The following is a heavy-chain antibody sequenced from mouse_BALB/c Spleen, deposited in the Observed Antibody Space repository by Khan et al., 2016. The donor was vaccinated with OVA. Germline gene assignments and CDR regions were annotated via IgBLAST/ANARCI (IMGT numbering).Heavy chain of an antibody. CDR3: ARLEDI. V-gene: IGHV2-9*02. CDR2: IWAGGST. Sequence: QVQLKESGPGLVAPSQSLSITCTVAGFSLTRYGVHWVRQPPGKGLEWLGVIWAGGSTNYNSAFMSRLRISKDNSKCQVFLKMNSLQPDDTAMYYCARLEDIWGQGTTLTVSS. CDR1: GFSLTRYG. J-gene: IGHJ2*01. D-gene: IGHD1-3*01.